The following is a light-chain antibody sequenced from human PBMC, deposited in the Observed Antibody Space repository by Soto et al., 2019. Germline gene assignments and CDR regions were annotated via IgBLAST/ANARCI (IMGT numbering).Light chain of an antibody. Sequence: EIALTQSPGTLSLSPGERATLSCRSSQTLSNSFIAWYQHKPDQAPRLLVYDTSTRATGIPDRYSGSGSGTDFTLTISRLEPEDFAVFFCQQYGTSEIIFGQGTRLEI. CDR1: QTLSNSF. CDR2: DTS. CDR3: QQYGTSEII. J-gene: IGKJ5*01. V-gene: IGKV3-20*01.